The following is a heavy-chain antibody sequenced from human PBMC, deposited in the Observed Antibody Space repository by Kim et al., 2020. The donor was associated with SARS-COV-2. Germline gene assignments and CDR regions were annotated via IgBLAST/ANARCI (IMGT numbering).Heavy chain of an antibody. Sequence: PSGGGTSYPQKFQGRVAMTRDTSTSTVYMELSSLRSEDTAVYYCARDDDYWGQGTLVTVSS. V-gene: IGHV1-46*01. J-gene: IGHJ4*02. CDR3: ARDDDY. CDR2: PSGGGT.